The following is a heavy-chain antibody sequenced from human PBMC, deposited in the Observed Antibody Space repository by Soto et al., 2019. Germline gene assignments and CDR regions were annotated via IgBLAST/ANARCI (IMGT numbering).Heavy chain of an antibody. CDR2: IPHDGSNK. J-gene: IGHJ6*02. V-gene: IGHV3-30-3*01. Sequence: QVQLVESGGGVVQPGRSLRLSCAASGFTFSNYAMHWVRQAPGKGLEWVAAIPHDGSNKYYADSVKGRFTISRDNSKHTLYLQMNSLRAEDTAVYYCANLYGEGYSYAMDVWGQGTTVTVSS. CDR3: ANLYGEGYSYAMDV. D-gene: IGHD3-10*01. CDR1: GFTFSNYA.